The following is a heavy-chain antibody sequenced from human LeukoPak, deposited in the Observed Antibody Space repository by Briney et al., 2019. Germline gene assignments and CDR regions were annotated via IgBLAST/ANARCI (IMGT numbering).Heavy chain of an antibody. V-gene: IGHV3-23*01. CDR3: AKDEVVVAAIPYYGMDV. CDR2: ISGRGSST. CDR1: GFTFSTYA. Sequence: PGGSLRLSCAASGFTFSTYAMGWVRQAPGKGLEWVSGISGRGSSTYYSDSVKGRFTISRDNSRNTLSLQMTSLRAEDTAVYYCAKDEVVVAAIPYYGMDVWGQGTTVTVSS. J-gene: IGHJ6*02. D-gene: IGHD2-15*01.